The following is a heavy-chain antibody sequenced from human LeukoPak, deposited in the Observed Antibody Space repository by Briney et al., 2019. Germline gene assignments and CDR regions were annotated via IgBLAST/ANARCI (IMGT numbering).Heavy chain of an antibody. J-gene: IGHJ4*02. CDR2: IYPGDSDT. CDR3: ARFEERVALDY. V-gene: IGHV5-51*01. Sequence: GESLNISCKGSGYSFTSYWIGCVRQMPGKGLEWMGIIYPGDSDTRYSPSFQGQVTISAEKSISTAYLQWSSLKASDTAMYYCARFEERVALDYWGQGTLVTVSS. CDR1: GYSFTSYW. D-gene: IGHD3-3*01.